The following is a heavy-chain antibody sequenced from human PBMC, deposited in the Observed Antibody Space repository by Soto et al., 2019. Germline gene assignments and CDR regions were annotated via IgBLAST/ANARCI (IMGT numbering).Heavy chain of an antibody. CDR1: GFTFSSYA. J-gene: IGHJ4*02. CDR3: AKDPYYYDSSGYSYGIDY. V-gene: IGHV3-23*01. D-gene: IGHD3-22*01. Sequence: GGSLRLSCAASGFTFSSYAMSWVRQAPGKGLEWVSAISGSGGSTYYADSVKGRFTISRDNSKNTLYLQMNSLRAEDTAVYYCAKDPYYYDSSGYSYGIDYWGQGTLVTVSS. CDR2: ISGSGGST.